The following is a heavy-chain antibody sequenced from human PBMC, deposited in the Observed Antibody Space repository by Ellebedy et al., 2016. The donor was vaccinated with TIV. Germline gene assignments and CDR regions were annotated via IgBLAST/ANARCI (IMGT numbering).Heavy chain of an antibody. CDR1: GFTFENYT. CDR2: ISWDSVTI. J-gene: IGHJ4*02. CDR3: ARDLRITARDYYPDY. Sequence: SLKISXAASGFTFENYTMHWIRQAPGKGLEWVSGISWDSVTIGCADSVKGRFSMSRDNAKNSLYLQMNSLRVEDTALYYCARDLRITARDYYPDYWGQGTLVTVSS. D-gene: IGHD6-6*01. V-gene: IGHV3-9*01.